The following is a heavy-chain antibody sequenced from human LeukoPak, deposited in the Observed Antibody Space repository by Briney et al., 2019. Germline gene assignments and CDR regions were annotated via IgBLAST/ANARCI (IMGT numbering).Heavy chain of an antibody. J-gene: IGHJ2*01. V-gene: IGHV3-23*01. CDR1: GFTFSSYA. D-gene: IGHD2-15*01. CDR3: AKVLQYWYFDL. Sequence: GGSLRLSCAASGFTFSSYAMSWVLQAPGKGLEWVSAIVNSGGSTYYADSVKGRFTISRDNSESTLYLQMNSLRAEDTAVYYCAKVLQYWYFDLWGRGTLVTVSS. CDR2: IVNSGGST.